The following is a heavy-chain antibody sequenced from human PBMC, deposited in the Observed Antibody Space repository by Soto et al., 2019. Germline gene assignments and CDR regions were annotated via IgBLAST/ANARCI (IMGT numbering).Heavy chain of an antibody. D-gene: IGHD3-3*01. CDR3: ARGLTRSGYYEDYYYGMDV. Sequence: GASVKVSCKASGYTFTSYDINWVRQATGQGLEWMGWMNPNSGNTGYAQKFKGRVTMTRNTSISTAYMELSSLRSEDTAVFYCARGLTRSGYYEDYYYGMDVWGQGTTVTVSS. J-gene: IGHJ6*02. CDR2: MNPNSGNT. V-gene: IGHV1-8*01. CDR1: GYTFTSYD.